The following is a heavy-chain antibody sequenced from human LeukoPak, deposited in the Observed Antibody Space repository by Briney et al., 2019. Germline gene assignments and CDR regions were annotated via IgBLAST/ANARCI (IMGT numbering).Heavy chain of an antibody. D-gene: IGHD6-19*01. J-gene: IGHJ4*02. Sequence: GASVKVSCKASGYTFTSYGINWVRQAPGQGLEWMGGIIPIFGTANYAQKFQGRVTITTDESTSTAYMELSSLRSEDTAVYYCASLVAVAGSFDYWGQGTLVTVSS. V-gene: IGHV1-69*05. CDR3: ASLVAVAGSFDY. CDR1: GYTFTSYG. CDR2: IIPIFGTA.